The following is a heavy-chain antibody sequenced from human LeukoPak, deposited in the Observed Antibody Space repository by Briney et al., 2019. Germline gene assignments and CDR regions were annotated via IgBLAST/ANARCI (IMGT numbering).Heavy chain of an antibody. Sequence: PGGSLRLSCAASGFTFSQYGMHWVRQAPGEGLEWVAVIWYDGRKKYYTDSVKGRFTISRDNPKNTPYLQMNSLRADDTAVYYCARGYGGNSGSFDIWGQGTTVTVSS. V-gene: IGHV3-33*01. D-gene: IGHD4-23*01. J-gene: IGHJ3*02. CDR3: ARGYGGNSGSFDI. CDR2: IWYDGRKK. CDR1: GFTFSQYG.